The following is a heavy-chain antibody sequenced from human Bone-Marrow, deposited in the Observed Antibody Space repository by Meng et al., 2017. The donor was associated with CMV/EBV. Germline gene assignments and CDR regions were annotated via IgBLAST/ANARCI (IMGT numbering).Heavy chain of an antibody. CDR2: ISAYNGDT. J-gene: IGHJ5*02. Sequence: ASVKGSCKASGYTFTDYGISWVRQAPGQGLEWMGWISAYNGDTNYARNLRGRVTMTTDTSTTTAYMELRSLRSDDTAVYYCARDLQYCGSTSCYDDCFDPWGQGTLVTVSS. CDR1: GYTFTDYG. D-gene: IGHD2-2*01. V-gene: IGHV1-18*01. CDR3: ARDLQYCGSTSCYDDCFDP.